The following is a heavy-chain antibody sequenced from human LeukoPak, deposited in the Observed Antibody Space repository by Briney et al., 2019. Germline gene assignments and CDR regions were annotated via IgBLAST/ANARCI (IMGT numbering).Heavy chain of an antibody. CDR3: AREDLAVVPAGFCHWFDP. D-gene: IGHD2-2*01. V-gene: IGHV1-2*02. J-gene: IGHJ5*02. CDR1: GYTFTGYY. CDR2: INPNSGGT. Sequence: ASVKVSCKASGYTFTGYYMHWVRQAPGQGLEWMGWINPNSGGTNYAQKFQGRVTMTRDTSISTAYMELSRLRSDDTAVYYCAREDLAVVPAGFCHWFDPWGQGTLVTVSS.